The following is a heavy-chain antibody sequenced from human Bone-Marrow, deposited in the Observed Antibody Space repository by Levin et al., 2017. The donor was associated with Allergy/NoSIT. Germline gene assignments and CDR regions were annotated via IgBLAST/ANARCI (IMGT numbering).Heavy chain of an antibody. CDR2: IDYSATYT. J-gene: IGHJ6*03. CDR1: GFTFRLHD. Sequence: LSLPCVASGFTFRLHDMSWLRQGPGKGLEWISYIDYSATYTNYADSMKGRFTISRDNAKNSLYLEMRSLRVEDPAVYFCVRDRQGAGGCSGEVCDGDDSYMDVWGKGTTVTVSS. CDR3: VRDRQGAGGCSGEVCDGDDSYMDV. D-gene: IGHD2-15*01. V-gene: IGHV3-11*05.